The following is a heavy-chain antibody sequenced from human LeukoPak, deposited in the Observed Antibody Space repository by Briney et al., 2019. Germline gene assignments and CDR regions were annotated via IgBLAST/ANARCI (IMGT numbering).Heavy chain of an antibody. V-gene: IGHV4-39*01. J-gene: IGHJ5*02. CDR1: GGSVSSSTYS. CDR2: IYYSGST. D-gene: IGHD6-13*01. CDR3: ARVNRIAAVGTIKWFDP. Sequence: PSETLSLTCTVSGGSVSSSTYSWGCVRQPPGKGLECIGSIYYSGSTYYNPSLQSRVTISVDTSKNQFSLKLSSVTAADTAVYYCARVNRIAAVGTIKWFDPWGQGTLVTVSS.